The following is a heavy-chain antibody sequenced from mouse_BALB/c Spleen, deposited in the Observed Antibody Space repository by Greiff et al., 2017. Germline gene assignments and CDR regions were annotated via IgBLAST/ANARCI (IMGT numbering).Heavy chain of an antibody. V-gene: IGHV5-4*02. CDR1: GFTFSDYY. Sequence: EVQLLESGAGLVKPGGSLKLSCAASGFTFSDYYMHWVRQTPEKRLEWVATISAGGSYTYYPDSVKGRVTITRDTAKNTLYLQMSSLTSEDTAMYYCARAATGTLFDYWGQGTTLTVSS. J-gene: IGHJ2*01. CDR3: ARAATGTLFDY. CDR2: ISAGGSYT. D-gene: IGHD4-1*02.